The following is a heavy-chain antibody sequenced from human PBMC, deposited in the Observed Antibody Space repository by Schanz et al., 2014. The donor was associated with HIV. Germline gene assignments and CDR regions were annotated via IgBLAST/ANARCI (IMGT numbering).Heavy chain of an antibody. CDR3: ASQYSNYDSSRRYHWYFDL. CDR1: GGTFRTYA. V-gene: IGHV1-69*01. CDR2: LIPFFVTP. Sequence: QVPMVQSGAEVKEPGSSLKISCKGSGGTFRTYAINWVRQAPGQGLEWLGGLIPFFVTPKYAQKFQGRLTISADESTSTAHMELRSLTSEDTAVYYCASQYSNYDSSRRYHWYFDLWGRGTLVTVSS. D-gene: IGHD4-4*01. J-gene: IGHJ2*01.